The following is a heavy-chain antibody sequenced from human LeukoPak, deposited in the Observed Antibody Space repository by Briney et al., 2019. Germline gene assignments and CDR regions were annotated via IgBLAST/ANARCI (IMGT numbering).Heavy chain of an antibody. CDR3: ARTLSRWDPFDY. CDR1: GGSISSYY. Sequence: SETLSLTCTVSGGSISSYYWSWIRQPPGKGLEWIGYIYYSGTTNYNPYLKSRVTISVDTSKNQFSMKLRSVTAADTAVYYCARTLSRWDPFDYWGQGTLVTVSS. D-gene: IGHD1-26*01. J-gene: IGHJ4*02. CDR2: IYYSGTT. V-gene: IGHV4-59*01.